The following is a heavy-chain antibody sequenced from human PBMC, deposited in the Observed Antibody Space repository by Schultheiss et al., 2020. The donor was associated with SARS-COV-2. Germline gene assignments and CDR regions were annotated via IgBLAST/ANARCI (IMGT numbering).Heavy chain of an antibody. CDR2: INHSGST. V-gene: IGHV4-39*07. CDR3: ASSYDSSGHFDY. Sequence: SETLSLTCTVSGGSISSSSYYWGWIRQPPGKGLEWIGEINHSGSTNYNPSLKSRVTISVDKSKNQFSLKLSSVTAADTALYYCASSYDSSGHFDYWGQGTLVTVSS. J-gene: IGHJ4*02. CDR1: GGSISSSSYY. D-gene: IGHD3-22*01.